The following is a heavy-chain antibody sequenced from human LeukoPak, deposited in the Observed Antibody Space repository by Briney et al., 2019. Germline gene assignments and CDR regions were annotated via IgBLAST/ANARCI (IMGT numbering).Heavy chain of an antibody. CDR3: ARGENTGSSGRGWFDP. V-gene: IGHV4-4*02. CDR2: IYHSGST. D-gene: IGHD6-6*01. CDR1: GGSISSSNW. J-gene: IGHJ5*02. Sequence: SETLSLTCAVSGGSISSSNWWSWVRQPPGKGLEWIGEIYHSGSTNYNQSLKSRVTISVDKSKNQFSLKLSSVTAADTAVYYCARGENTGSSGRGWFDPWGQGSLVTVSS.